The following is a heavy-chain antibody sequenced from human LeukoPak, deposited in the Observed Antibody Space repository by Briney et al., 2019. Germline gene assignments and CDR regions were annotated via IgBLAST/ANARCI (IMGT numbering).Heavy chain of an antibody. Sequence: PSETLSLTCTVSGGSIRSYYWTWIRQPPGKGLEWIGYIYYSGSTNYNPSLKSRVTISVDTSTNQFSLKLSSVTAADTAVYYCAREAVHSTGWFKDYWGQGTLVTVSS. D-gene: IGHD6-19*01. CDR1: GGSIRSYY. J-gene: IGHJ4*02. CDR3: AREAVHSTGWFKDY. CDR2: IYYSGST. V-gene: IGHV4-59*01.